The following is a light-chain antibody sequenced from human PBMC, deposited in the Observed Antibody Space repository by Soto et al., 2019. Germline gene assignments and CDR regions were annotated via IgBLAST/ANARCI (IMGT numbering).Light chain of an antibody. V-gene: IGKV3-11*01. J-gene: IGKJ5*01. Sequence: EIVLTQSPATLSLSPGERATLSCRASPSVTNYLAWYQQKPGQAPRLLIYGAFNRATGIPARFSGSGSGTDFTPPISSLEPEDVAVYYCQQRIIWPPVTFGQGTRLEIK. CDR3: QQRIIWPPVT. CDR1: PSVTNY. CDR2: GAF.